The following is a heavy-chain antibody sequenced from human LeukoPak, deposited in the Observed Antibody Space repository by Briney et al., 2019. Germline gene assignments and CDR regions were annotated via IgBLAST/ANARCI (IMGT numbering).Heavy chain of an antibody. D-gene: IGHD3-3*01. CDR1: GGSISSSSYY. Sequence: SETLSLTCTVSGGSISSSSYYWGWIRQPPGKGLEWIGSIYYSGSTYYNPSLKSRVTISVDTSKNQFSLKLSSVTAADTAVYYCARHVRDYDFWSGYYLGYYFDYWGQGTLVTVSS. V-gene: IGHV4-39*01. J-gene: IGHJ4*02. CDR2: IYYSGST. CDR3: ARHVRDYDFWSGYYLGYYFDY.